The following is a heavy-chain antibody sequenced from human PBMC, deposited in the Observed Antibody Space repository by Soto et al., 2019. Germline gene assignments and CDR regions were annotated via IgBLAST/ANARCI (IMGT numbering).Heavy chain of an antibody. J-gene: IGHJ4*02. CDR2: INHSGST. D-gene: IGHD6-13*01. CDR3: ARTYSSSWSPFDY. V-gene: IGHV4-34*01. CDR1: GGSFSGYY. Sequence: QVQLQQWGAGLLKPSETLSLTCAVYGGSFSGYYWSWIRQPPGKGLEWIGEINHSGSTNYNPSLKSRVTISVDTSKNLFSLKLSSVTAADTAVYYCARTYSSSWSPFDYWGQGTLVTVSS.